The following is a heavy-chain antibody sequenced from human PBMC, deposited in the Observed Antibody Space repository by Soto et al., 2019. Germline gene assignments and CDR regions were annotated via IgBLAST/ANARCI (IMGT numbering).Heavy chain of an antibody. D-gene: IGHD4-17*01. Sequence: GASVKVSCKASGYTFTSYAMHWVRQAPGQRLEWMGWINAGNGNTKYSQKFQGRVTITRDTSASTAYMELSSLRSEDTAVYYCAGGPMTTVTTLGYWGQGTLVTVSS. V-gene: IGHV1-3*01. CDR1: GYTFTSYA. CDR2: INAGNGNT. CDR3: AGGPMTTVTTLGY. J-gene: IGHJ4*02.